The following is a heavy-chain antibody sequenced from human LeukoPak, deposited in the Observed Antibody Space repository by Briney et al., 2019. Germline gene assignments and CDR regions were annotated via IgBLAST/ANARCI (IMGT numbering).Heavy chain of an antibody. V-gene: IGHV3-53*04. CDR3: ARGDYYDTSGYLN. D-gene: IGHD3-22*01. Sequence: SGGSLRLSCAASGFTVSSNYMSWVRQAPGKGLEWVSVLYSGGTTYYADSVKGRFTISRQTSKNTLYLQMNSLRAEDTAVYYCARGDYYDTSGYLNWGQGTLVTVSS. CDR2: LYSGGTT. CDR1: GFTVSSNY. J-gene: IGHJ4*02.